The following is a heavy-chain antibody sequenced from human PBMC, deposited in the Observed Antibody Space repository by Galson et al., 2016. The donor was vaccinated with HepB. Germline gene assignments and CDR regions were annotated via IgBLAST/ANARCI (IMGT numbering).Heavy chain of an antibody. CDR1: GFTFSRYA. Sequence: SLRLSCAASGFTFSRYAMNWVRQAPGKGLEWVSTINVSGSRTYYADSVKGRFTISRDKSKNTLYLQMNSLRAEDTAVYYCAPLNWNQSPFDMWGQGTMVTVSS. CDR3: APLNWNQSPFDM. V-gene: IGHV3-23*01. D-gene: IGHD1-1*01. J-gene: IGHJ3*02. CDR2: INVSGSRT.